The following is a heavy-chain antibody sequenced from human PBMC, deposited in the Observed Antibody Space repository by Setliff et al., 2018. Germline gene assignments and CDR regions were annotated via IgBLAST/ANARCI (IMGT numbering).Heavy chain of an antibody. CDR3: ARGRGFIPAAGTDY. V-gene: IGHV4-38-2*01. CDR2: IYHSGST. Sequence: PSETLSLTCAVSGYSISSGYYWGWIRQPPGKGLEWIGSIYHSGSTYYNPSLKSRVTISVDTSKNQFSLKLSSVTAADTAVYYCARGRGFIPAAGTDYWGQGTLVTVSS. J-gene: IGHJ4*02. CDR1: GYSISSGYY. D-gene: IGHD6-13*01.